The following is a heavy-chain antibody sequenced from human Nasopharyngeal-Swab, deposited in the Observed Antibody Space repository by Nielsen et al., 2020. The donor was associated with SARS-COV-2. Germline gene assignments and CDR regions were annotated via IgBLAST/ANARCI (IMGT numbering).Heavy chain of an antibody. V-gene: IGHV4-39*07. D-gene: IGHD3-10*01. CDR3: ARERGRGGIWNYYYYYMDV. CDR2: IYYSGST. Sequence: SETLSLTCTASGGSISSSSYYWGWIRQPPGKGLEWIGSIYYSGSTYYNPSLKSRVTISVDTSKNQFSLKLSFVTAADTAVYYCARERGRGGIWNYYYYYMDVWGKGTTVTVSS. CDR1: GGSISSSSYY. J-gene: IGHJ6*03.